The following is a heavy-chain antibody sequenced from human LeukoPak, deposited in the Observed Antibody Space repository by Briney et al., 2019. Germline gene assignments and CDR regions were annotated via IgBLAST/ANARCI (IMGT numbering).Heavy chain of an antibody. J-gene: IGHJ4*02. Sequence: HPWGSLRLSCAASGFTFSSYGMHWVRQAPGKGLELVANIKQDRSEKYYVDSVKGRFTISRDNAKNSLYLQMNSLRAEDTAVYYCARLREIPVFGVVTKSTSYFDYWGQGTLVTVSS. CDR3: ARLREIPVFGVVTKSTSYFDY. CDR2: IKQDRSEK. D-gene: IGHD3-3*01. V-gene: IGHV3-7*01. CDR1: GFTFSSYG.